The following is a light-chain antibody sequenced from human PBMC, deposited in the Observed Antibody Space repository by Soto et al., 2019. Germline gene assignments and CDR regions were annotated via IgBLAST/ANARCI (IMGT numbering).Light chain of an antibody. Sequence: QAVVTQEPSLTVSPGGTVTLTCGSSTGAVTSGHYPYWFQQKPGQAPRTLIYDTSDRYSWTPARYSGSLLGGKAALTLSGEQAEDEADYYCLLYYSGVVIFGGGTKLTVL. CDR3: LLYYSGVVI. V-gene: IGLV7-46*01. J-gene: IGLJ2*01. CDR2: DTS. CDR1: TGAVTSGHY.